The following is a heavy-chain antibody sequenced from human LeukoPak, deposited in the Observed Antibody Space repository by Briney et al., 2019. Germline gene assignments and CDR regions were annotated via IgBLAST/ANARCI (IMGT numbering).Heavy chain of an antibody. CDR2: INPNSGGT. CDR3: ARHLVTAAGRRGLDV. V-gene: IGHV1-2*02. Sequence: GASVKVSCKASGYTFTGYYMHWVRQAPGQGLEWMGWINPNSGGTNYAQKFQGRVTMTRDTSINTAYMELNRLRSDDTAVYFCARHLVTAAGRRGLDVWGKGTTVTVSS. CDR1: GYTFTGYY. J-gene: IGHJ6*04. D-gene: IGHD6-13*01.